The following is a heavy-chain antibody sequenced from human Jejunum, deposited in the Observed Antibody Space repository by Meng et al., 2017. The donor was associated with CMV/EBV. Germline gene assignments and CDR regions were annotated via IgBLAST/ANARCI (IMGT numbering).Heavy chain of an antibody. Sequence: AASGLTFRTYTMNWVRQAPGKGLEWVSSITSSSTFIYYADSAKGRFTISRDNAKNSLYLKMNSLRADDTAVYYCARDYRRGDGSGWGQGTLVTVSS. D-gene: IGHD2-21*02. CDR1: GLTFRTYT. CDR2: ITSSSTFI. CDR3: ARDYRRGDGSG. J-gene: IGHJ4*02. V-gene: IGHV3-21*01.